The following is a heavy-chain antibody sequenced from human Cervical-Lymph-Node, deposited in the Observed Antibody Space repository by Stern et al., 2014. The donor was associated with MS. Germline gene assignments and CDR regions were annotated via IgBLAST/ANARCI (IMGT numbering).Heavy chain of an antibody. CDR1: GFSLSSSGMC. CDR3: ARIRTVTTESYYYYYGMDV. CDR2: IDSDDDK. V-gene: IGHV2-70*01. Sequence: QVTLKESGPALVKPTQTLTLTCTFSGFSLSSSGMCVSWIRQPPGKALEWLALIDSDDDKYYSTSLQTRLAIPKDTSKNQVVLTMTNMDPADTATYYCARIRTVTTESYYYYYGMDVWGQGTTVTVSS. J-gene: IGHJ6*02. D-gene: IGHD4-17*01.